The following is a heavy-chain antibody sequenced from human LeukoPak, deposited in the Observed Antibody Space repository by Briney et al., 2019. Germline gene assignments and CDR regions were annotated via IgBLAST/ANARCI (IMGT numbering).Heavy chain of an antibody. Sequence: GGSLLLSCAASGFTFSSYAMTWVRQPPGKGLEWVSVIDGSGGSTYYADSVKGRFTISRDNSKNTLYLQMNSLSAEDTAVYYCAKEGYRDGYSLGVFDYWGQGTLVTVSS. CDR3: AKEGYRDGYSLGVFDY. D-gene: IGHD5-24*01. J-gene: IGHJ4*02. CDR2: IDGSGGST. V-gene: IGHV3-23*01. CDR1: GFTFSSYA.